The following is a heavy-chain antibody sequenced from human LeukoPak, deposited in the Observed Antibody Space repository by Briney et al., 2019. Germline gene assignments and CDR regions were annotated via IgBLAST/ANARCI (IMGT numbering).Heavy chain of an antibody. D-gene: IGHD5-12*01. Sequence: SETLSLTCTVSGGSISSYYWSCIRQPPGKGLEWIGFIYYSGSANYNPSLRSRVTISVDTSKNQFSLKLTSVTAADTAVYYCARTGVVATSYFLDYWGQGTLVTVSS. V-gene: IGHV4-59*01. CDR3: ARTGVVATSYFLDY. J-gene: IGHJ4*02. CDR1: GGSISSYY. CDR2: IYYSGSA.